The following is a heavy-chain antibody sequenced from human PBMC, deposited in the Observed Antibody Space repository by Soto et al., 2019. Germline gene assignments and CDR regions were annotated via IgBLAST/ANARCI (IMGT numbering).Heavy chain of an antibody. D-gene: IGHD2-15*01. CDR1: GYTFSSFG. V-gene: IGHV1-18*01. CDR3: ARTCRSGGSCYHEY. Sequence: GASVKVSCKASGYTFSSFGINWVRQAPGQGLEWVGWVSVYNDDTKYAQNFQGRVTLTTDTSTSTTYMEVGSLRSDDTAVYYCARTCRSGGSCYHEYWGEGTRVTVSS. J-gene: IGHJ4*02. CDR2: VSVYNDDT.